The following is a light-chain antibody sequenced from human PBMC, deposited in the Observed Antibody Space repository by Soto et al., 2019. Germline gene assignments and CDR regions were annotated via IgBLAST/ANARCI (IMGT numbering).Light chain of an antibody. CDR2: DAS. CDR3: QQYNSYSGT. CDR1: QSISSW. Sequence: DLQMTQSPFTLSASVGDRVTITCRASQSISSWLAWYQQKPGKAPKLLIYDASSLESGVPSRFSGSGSGTEFTLTISSLQPDDFATYYCQQYNSYSGTFGQGTKVDIK. V-gene: IGKV1-5*01. J-gene: IGKJ1*01.